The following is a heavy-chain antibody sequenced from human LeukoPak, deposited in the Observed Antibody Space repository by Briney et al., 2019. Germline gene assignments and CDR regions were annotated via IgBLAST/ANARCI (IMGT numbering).Heavy chain of an antibody. D-gene: IGHD3-10*01. J-gene: IGHJ5*02. CDR1: GFSISSSNW. CDR3: ARVYGDYGSGYNWFDP. CDR2: IYHSGST. Sequence: SGTLSFTCAGSGFSISSSNWGSRVRQPPGQGLEWIGEIYHSGSTNYNPPLKSRVTISVDKSKNQFSLKLSSVTAADTAVYYCARVYGDYGSGYNWFDPWGQGTLVTVSS. V-gene: IGHV4-4*02.